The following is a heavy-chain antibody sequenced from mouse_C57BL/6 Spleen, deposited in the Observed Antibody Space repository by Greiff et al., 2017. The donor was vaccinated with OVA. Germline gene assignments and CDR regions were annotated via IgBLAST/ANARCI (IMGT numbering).Heavy chain of an antibody. Sequence: EVMLVVSGGGLVKPGGSLKLSCAASGFTFSDYGMHWVRQAPEKGLEWVAYISSGSSTIYYADTVKGRFTISRDNAKNTLFLQMTSLRYEDTAMYYGARPAYHGSSPAGFAYWGQGTLVTVSA. CDR1: GFTFSDYG. D-gene: IGHD1-1*01. CDR2: ISSGSSTI. V-gene: IGHV5-17*01. J-gene: IGHJ3*01. CDR3: ARPAYHGSSPAGFAY.